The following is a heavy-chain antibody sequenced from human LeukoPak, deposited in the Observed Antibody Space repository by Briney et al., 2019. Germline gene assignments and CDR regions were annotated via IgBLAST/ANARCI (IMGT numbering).Heavy chain of an antibody. V-gene: IGHV4-39*07. CDR1: GGSISSSSYY. J-gene: IGHJ5*02. Sequence: PSETLSLTCTVSGGSISSSSYYWGWIRQPPGKGLEWIGSIYYSGSTYYNPSLKSRVTISVDTSKNRFSLKLSSVTAADTAVYYCLAVYGSGSYYIDPWGQGTLVTVSS. CDR2: IYYSGST. CDR3: LAVYGSGSYYIDP. D-gene: IGHD3-10*01.